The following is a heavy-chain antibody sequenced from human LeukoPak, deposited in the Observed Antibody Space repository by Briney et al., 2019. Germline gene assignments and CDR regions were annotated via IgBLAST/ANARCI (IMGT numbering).Heavy chain of an antibody. J-gene: IGHJ6*03. D-gene: IGHD2-2*01. CDR3: ARDTVACSSTSCSHYYYYYMDV. V-gene: IGHV3-30*01. Sequence: GRSLRLSCAASGFTFGSYAMHWVRQAPGKGLEWVAVISYDGSNKYYADSGKGRFTISRDNSKNTLYLQMNSLRAEDTAVYYCARDTVACSSTSCSHYYYYYMDVWGKGTTVTVSS. CDR2: ISYDGSNK. CDR1: GFTFGSYA.